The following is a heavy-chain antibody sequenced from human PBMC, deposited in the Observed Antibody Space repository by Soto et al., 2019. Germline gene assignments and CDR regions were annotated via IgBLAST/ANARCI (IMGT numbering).Heavy chain of an antibody. CDR3: ARVSATGTRWFDP. CDR1: GASMNSGAYY. CDR2: IYHNGRT. J-gene: IGHJ5*02. D-gene: IGHD6-13*01. Sequence: QVQLQESGPGLVKPSQTLSLTCTVSGASMNSGAYYWSWVRQPPGQGLEWIGYIYHNGRTYNNPSLMRRVTMSLDTSKNQFSLKLNSVSAADTAVYYCARVSATGTRWFDPWGQGTLVTVSS. V-gene: IGHV4-31*03.